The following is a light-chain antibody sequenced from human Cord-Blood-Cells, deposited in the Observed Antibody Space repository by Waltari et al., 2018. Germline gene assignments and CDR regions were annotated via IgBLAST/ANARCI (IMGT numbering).Light chain of an antibody. Sequence: DVMMTQSPLSLPVTLGQPASISCRSSQSLVHSDGNTYLNWFQQRPGQSPRRLIYKVSNRDSGVPDRFSGSGSGTDFTLKISRVEAEDVGVYYCMQGTHWLTFGPGTKVDIK. CDR2: KVS. CDR1: QSLVHSDGNTY. CDR3: MQGTHWLT. J-gene: IGKJ3*01. V-gene: IGKV2-30*02.